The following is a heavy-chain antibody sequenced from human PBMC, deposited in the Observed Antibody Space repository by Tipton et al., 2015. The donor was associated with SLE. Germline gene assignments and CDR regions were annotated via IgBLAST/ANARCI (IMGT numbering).Heavy chain of an antibody. CDR2: ISSSSSYI. J-gene: IGHJ4*02. CDR1: GFTFSSYS. CDR3: ARDPREYSSSSYFDY. V-gene: IGHV3-21*04. D-gene: IGHD6-6*01. Sequence: SLRLSCAASGFTFSSYSMNRVRQAPGKGLEWVSSISSSSSYIYYADSVKGRFTIPRDNANNSLYLQMNSLRAEDTAVYYCARDPREYSSSSYFDYWGQGTLVTVSS.